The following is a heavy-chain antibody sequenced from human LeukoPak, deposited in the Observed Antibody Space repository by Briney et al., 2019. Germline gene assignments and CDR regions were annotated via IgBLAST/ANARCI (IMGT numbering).Heavy chain of an antibody. CDR3: AKYPIGYDSSGPIDY. D-gene: IGHD3-22*01. CDR1: GFTFRSYA. Sequence: GGSLRLSCAASGFTFRSYAMNWVRQAPGKGLEWVSTISGSGGATYYASFVKGRFTISRDHSNNTLYLQINSLRAEDTAVYYCAKYPIGYDSSGPIDYWGQGTLVTVSS. J-gene: IGHJ4*02. CDR2: ISGSGGAT. V-gene: IGHV3-23*01.